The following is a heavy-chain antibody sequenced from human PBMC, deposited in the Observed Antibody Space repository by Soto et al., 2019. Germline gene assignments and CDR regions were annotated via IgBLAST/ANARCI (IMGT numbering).Heavy chain of an antibody. CDR1: GGSINSNQYY. V-gene: IGHV4-39*07. Sequence: PSETLSLTCTVSGGSINSNQYYWDWFRQPPGKGLEWIGSIFYTGTTYYNPSLESRVTISVDRSKNQFSLQLNSVTPEDTAVYYCARESARQQLAYYFDYWGQGTLVTVSS. CDR3: ARESARQQLAYYFDY. J-gene: IGHJ4*02. CDR2: IFYTGTT. D-gene: IGHD6-13*01.